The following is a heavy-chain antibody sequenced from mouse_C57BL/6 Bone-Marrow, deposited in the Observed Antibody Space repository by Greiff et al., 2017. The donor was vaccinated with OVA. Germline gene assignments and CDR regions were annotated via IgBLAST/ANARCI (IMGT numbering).Heavy chain of an antibody. D-gene: IGHD2-3*01. CDR1: GYTFTSYW. J-gene: IGHJ2*01. CDR2: IYPTDSET. Sequence: VQLQQPGAELVRPGSSVKLSCKASGYTFTSYWMDWVKQRPGQGLEWIGNIYPTDSETHYNQKFKDKATLTVDKSSITAYIQLSSLTSNDSAVYYCARANDGYYPDYWGQGATLTFSS. CDR3: ARANDGYYPDY. V-gene: IGHV1-61*01.